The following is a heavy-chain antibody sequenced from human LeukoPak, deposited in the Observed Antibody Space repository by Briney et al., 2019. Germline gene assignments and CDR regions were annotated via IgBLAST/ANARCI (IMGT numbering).Heavy chain of an antibody. CDR2: INSDGSST. V-gene: IGHV3-74*01. CDR3: ARDLYYDFWSGYLTLYGMDV. Sequence: GGSLRLSCAASGFTFSSYWMHWVRPAPGKGLVWVSRINSDGSSTSYADSVKGRFTISRDNAKNTLYQQMNSLRAEDTAVYYCARDLYYDFWSGYLTLYGMDVWGQGTTVTVSS. CDR1: GFTFSSYW. D-gene: IGHD3-3*01. J-gene: IGHJ6*02.